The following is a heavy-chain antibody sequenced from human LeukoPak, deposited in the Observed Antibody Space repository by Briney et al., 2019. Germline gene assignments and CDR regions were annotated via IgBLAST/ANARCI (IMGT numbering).Heavy chain of an antibody. CDR2: MSYDGSDI. J-gene: IGHJ4*02. Sequence: GGSLRLSCAASGFTFNRYAMHWVRQAPGKGLEWVAVMSYDGSDIQYTDSVKGRFTISRDNAKNTMFLQMNSLRGEDTAVYYCARIARVSPRKAQTDCSFDYWGQGTLATVTS. CDR1: GFTFNRYA. D-gene: IGHD2-21*01. CDR3: ARIARVSPRKAQTDCSFDY. V-gene: IGHV3-30*04.